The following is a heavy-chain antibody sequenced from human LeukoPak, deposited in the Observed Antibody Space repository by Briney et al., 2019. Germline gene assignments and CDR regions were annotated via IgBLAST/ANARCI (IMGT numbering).Heavy chain of an antibody. CDR2: INHSGST. Sequence: SETLSLTCAVYGGSFSGHYWSWIRQPPGKGLEWIGEINHSGSTNYNPSLKSRVTISVDTSKNQFSLKLSSVTAADTAVYYCAREGRHGDGDYWGQGTLVTVSS. V-gene: IGHV4-34*01. CDR1: GGSFSGHY. J-gene: IGHJ4*02. CDR3: AREGRHGDGDY. D-gene: IGHD4-17*01.